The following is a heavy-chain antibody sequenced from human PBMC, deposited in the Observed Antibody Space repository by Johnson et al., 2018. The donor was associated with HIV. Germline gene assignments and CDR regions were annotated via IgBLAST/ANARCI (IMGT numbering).Heavy chain of an antibody. D-gene: IGHD6-13*01. Sequence: EVQLVESGGGLIQPGGSLRLSCAASGLTVSSNYMSWVRQAPGKGLGWVSVIYSGGSTYYADPGKGRFTISRDNSKNTLYLQMNSLRAEATAVYYCAREQTNSWPGDAFDIWGQGTMVTVSS. CDR2: IYSGGST. V-gene: IGHV3-53*01. CDR1: GLTVSSNY. J-gene: IGHJ3*02. CDR3: AREQTNSWPGDAFDI.